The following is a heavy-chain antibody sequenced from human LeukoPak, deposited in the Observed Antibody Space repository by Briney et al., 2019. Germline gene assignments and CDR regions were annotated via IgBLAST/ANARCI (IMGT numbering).Heavy chain of an antibody. J-gene: IGHJ5*02. Sequence: GGSLRLSCAASGFTFSNYWMSWVRQAPGRGLEWVSSISSSSSYIYYADSVKGRFTISRDNAKNSLYLQMNSLRAEDTAVYYCARDFMIAENWFDPWGQGTLVTVSS. D-gene: IGHD3-22*01. CDR3: ARDFMIAENWFDP. V-gene: IGHV3-21*01. CDR1: GFTFSNYW. CDR2: ISSSSSYI.